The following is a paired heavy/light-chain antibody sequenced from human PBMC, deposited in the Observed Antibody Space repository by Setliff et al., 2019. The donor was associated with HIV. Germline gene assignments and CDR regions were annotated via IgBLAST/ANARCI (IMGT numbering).Light chain of an antibody. Sequence: DIQMTQSPSTLSASIGDRVTITCRASQRISNWLAWYQQKPGKAPKLLIYRATSLESGVPSRFSGSGSGTEFALSISSLQPDDFATYYCQQYNTYRTFGQGTKVEIK. CDR3: QQYNTYRT. CDR2: RAT. J-gene: IGKJ1*01. CDR1: QRISNW. V-gene: IGKV1-5*03.
Heavy chain of an antibody. CDR3: ARDRGYTYGGAAFDI. V-gene: IGHV3-11*01. D-gene: IGHD5-18*01. CDR1: GFTLSDHY. J-gene: IGHJ3*02. Sequence: QVQLVESGGGLVKPGGSLRLSCAASGFTLSDHYMSWVRQAPGKGLEWISYISSSASTIHYADSVKGRFTISRDNARNTLYLQMNSLRVEDTALYYCARDRGYTYGGAAFDIWGQGTMVTVSS. CDR2: ISSSASTI.